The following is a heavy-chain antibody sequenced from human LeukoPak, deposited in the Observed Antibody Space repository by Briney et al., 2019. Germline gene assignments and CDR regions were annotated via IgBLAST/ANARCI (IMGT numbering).Heavy chain of an antibody. J-gene: IGHJ3*01. CDR2: INADGSTA. CDR1: GFTFGNSW. V-gene: IGHV3-74*01. D-gene: IGHD1-14*01. Sequence: PGGSLRLACAAAGFTFGNSWVHWVRQAPGKGLVWVSLINADGSTATYADSVKGRFTISRDDARTTLSLQMNSLKIEETAVYSCVVVVEPPDSDGFDVWGQGTMITVSS. CDR3: VVVVEPPDSDGFDV.